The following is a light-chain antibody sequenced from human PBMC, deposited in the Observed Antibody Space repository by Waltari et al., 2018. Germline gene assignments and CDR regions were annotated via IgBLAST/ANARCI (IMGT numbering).Light chain of an antibody. J-gene: IGKJ1*01. CDR2: GAS. V-gene: IGKV3-20*01. CDR1: QSLLYSSNRENY. CDR3: QQYGSSPWT. Sequence: DIVMTQSPDSLAVSLGERATINCKSSQSLLYSSNRENYLAWYQQKPGQAPRLLIYGASSRATGIPDRFSGSGSGTDFTLTISRLEPEDFAVYYCQQYGSSPWTFGQGTKVEIK.